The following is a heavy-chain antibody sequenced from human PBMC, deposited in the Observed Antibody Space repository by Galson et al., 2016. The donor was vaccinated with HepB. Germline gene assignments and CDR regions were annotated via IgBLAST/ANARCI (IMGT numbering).Heavy chain of an antibody. CDR2: IFGRGST. J-gene: IGHJ4*02. V-gene: IGHV3-23*01. CDR3: AGYGGNSV. Sequence: SLRLSCAASGFTFDDYTMHWVRQAPGKGLECVSVIFGRGSTYYADSVEGRFTISRDNARNTVYLQMNSLRTEDTAVYYCAGYGGNSVWGQGTLVTVSS. CDR1: GFTFDDYT. D-gene: IGHD4-23*01.